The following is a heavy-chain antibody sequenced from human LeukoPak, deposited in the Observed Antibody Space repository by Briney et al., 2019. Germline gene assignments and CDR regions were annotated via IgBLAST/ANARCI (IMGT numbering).Heavy chain of an antibody. CDR1: GFTFSSYG. Sequence: GGSLRLSCAASGFTFSSYGMHWVRQAPGKGLEWVAFIRYDGSNKYYAGSVKGRFTISRDNSKNTLYLQMNSLRAEDTAVYYCAKSGRRYSNYGNNYYYYMDVWGKGTTVTVSS. CDR3: AKSGRRYSNYGNNYYYYMDV. CDR2: IRYDGSNK. D-gene: IGHD4-11*01. V-gene: IGHV3-30*02. J-gene: IGHJ6*03.